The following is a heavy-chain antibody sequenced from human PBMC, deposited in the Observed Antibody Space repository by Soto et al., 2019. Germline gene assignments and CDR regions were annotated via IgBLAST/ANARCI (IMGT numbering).Heavy chain of an antibody. CDR2: IYYSGST. J-gene: IGHJ5*02. CDR1: GGSISSYY. V-gene: IGHV4-59*01. Sequence: SETLSVTWTVSGGSISSYYWSWIRQPPGKGLEWIGYIYYSGSTKYNRSLKSRVTIAVDTSQNQFSLKLRSVTAADTAVYYCAREVKDYDFWSGHLFDPWGQGTRVTV. CDR3: AREVKDYDFWSGHLFDP. D-gene: IGHD3-3*01.